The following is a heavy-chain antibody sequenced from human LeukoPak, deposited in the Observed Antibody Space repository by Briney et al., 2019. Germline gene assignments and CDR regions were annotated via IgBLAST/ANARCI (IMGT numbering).Heavy chain of an antibody. D-gene: IGHD5-18*01. CDR3: ARREVDTAMVYYFDY. J-gene: IGHJ4*02. CDR1: GYTFTSYG. V-gene: IGHV1-18*01. CDR2: ISAYNGNT. Sequence: ASLKVSCKASGYTFTSYGISWVRQAPGQGLEWMGWISAYNGNTNYAQKLQGRVTMTTDTSTSTAYMELRSLRSDDTAVYYCARREVDTAMVYYFDYWGQGTLVTVSS.